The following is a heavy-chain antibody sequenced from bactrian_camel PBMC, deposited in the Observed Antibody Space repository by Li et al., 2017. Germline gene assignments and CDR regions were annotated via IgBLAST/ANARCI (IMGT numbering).Heavy chain of an antibody. J-gene: IGHJ7*01. V-gene: IGHV3S31*01. D-gene: IGHD4*01. CDR1: GDPYSSNC. Sequence: QLVESGGASVRAGKSLRLSCKITGDPYSSNCRAWFRQAPGKEREGVAATYIGGGSTYYADSVKGRFTISKDDNENILYLQMNNLLPEDTATYHCAADSRFRASAVARYSDYTYALDYWGDGTQVTVS. CDR2: TYIGGGST.